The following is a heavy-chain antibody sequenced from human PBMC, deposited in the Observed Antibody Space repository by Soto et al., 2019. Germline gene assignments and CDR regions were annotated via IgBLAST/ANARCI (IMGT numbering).Heavy chain of an antibody. CDR3: AREGTEDCSSTSCYNWFDP. J-gene: IGHJ5*02. CDR2: IIPILGIA. V-gene: IGHV1-69*04. D-gene: IGHD2-2*01. CDR1: GGTFSSYT. Sequence: ASVKVSCEASGGTFSSYTISWVRQAPEQGLEWMGRIIPILGIANYAQKFQGRVTITADKSTSTAYMELSSLRSEDTAVYYCAREGTEDCSSTSCYNWFDPWGQGTLVTVSS.